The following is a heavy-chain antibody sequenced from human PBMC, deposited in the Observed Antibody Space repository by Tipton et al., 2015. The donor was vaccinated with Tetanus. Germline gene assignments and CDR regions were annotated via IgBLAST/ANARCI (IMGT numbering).Heavy chain of an antibody. CDR3: AKGGVGRLGELLH. D-gene: IGHD3-16*01. Sequence: TLSLTCSVSGDFISTNNWWSWVRQSPGKGLEWLGEIYHSGHAKYNSFLKSRLTLYVDKSANQFSLRVPSLTAADTSRFYCAKGGVGRLGELLHWGHGALVTFSS. J-gene: IGHJ1*01. CDR2: IYHSGHA. CDR1: GDFISTNNW. V-gene: IGHV4-4*02.